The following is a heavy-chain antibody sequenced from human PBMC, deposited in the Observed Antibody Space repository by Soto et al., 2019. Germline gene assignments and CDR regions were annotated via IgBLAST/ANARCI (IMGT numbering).Heavy chain of an antibody. CDR3: ARGRPRIAAHWFDP. V-gene: IGHV1-69*13. J-gene: IGHJ5*02. D-gene: IGHD6-6*01. CDR1: GGSFSSYA. CDR2: IIPIFGTA. Sequence: ASVKVSCKASGGSFSSYAISWVRQAPGQGLEWMGGIIPIFGTANYAQKFQGRVTITADESTCTAYMELSSLRSEDTAVYYCARGRPRIAAHWFDPWGQGTLVTVSS.